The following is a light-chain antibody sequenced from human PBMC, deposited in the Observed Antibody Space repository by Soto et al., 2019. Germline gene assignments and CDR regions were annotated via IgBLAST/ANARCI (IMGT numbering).Light chain of an antibody. V-gene: IGLV2-23*01. Sequence: QSALTQPASVSGSPGQSITISCTGTSSDVGGYKFVAWYQQYPGKAPNVMIYEGSQRPSGVSTRFSGSRSGNTASLTLSGLQPDDEADYYGCSYAGSSTYVFGTGTKLTVL. CDR2: EGS. CDR3: CSYAGSSTYV. CDR1: SSDVGGYKF. J-gene: IGLJ1*01.